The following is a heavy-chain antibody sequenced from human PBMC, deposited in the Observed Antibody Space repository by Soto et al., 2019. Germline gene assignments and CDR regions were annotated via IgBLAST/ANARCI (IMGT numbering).Heavy chain of an antibody. V-gene: IGHV1-18*01. CDR3: ASVQHGDYFDY. J-gene: IGHJ4*02. Sequence: ASVKVSCKASGYTFTSYGIIWVRQAPGQGLEWMGWISAYNGNTNYAQKLQGRVTMTTDTSTSTAYMELRSLRSDDTAVYYCASVQHGDYFDYWGQGTLVTVSS. CDR1: GYTFTSYG. CDR2: ISAYNGNT. D-gene: IGHD4-17*01.